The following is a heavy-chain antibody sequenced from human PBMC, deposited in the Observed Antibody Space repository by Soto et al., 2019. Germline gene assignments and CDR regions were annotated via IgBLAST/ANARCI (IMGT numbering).Heavy chain of an antibody. CDR2: IYFTGAT. Sequence: SETLSLTCTGSGDSVSRGTYYRSWIRQPPGKGLEWIGYIYFTGATNHNPSLQSRVTMSRDTSKNQFSLRLNSVTAADTAVYYCARLATRYYFDYWGQGTLVTVSS. CDR3: ARLATRYYFDY. CDR1: GDSVSRGTYY. D-gene: IGHD1-1*01. V-gene: IGHV4-61*01. J-gene: IGHJ4*02.